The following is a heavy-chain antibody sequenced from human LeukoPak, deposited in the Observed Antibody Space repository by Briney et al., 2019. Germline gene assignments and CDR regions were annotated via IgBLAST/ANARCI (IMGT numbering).Heavy chain of an antibody. D-gene: IGHD6-19*01. Sequence: SETLSLTCTVSGGSISSYYWSWIRQPAGKGLEWIGRIYTSGSTNYNPSLKSRVTMSVDTSKNQFSLKLSSVTAADTAVYYCARDTPLKYSSGYGDWFDPWGQGTLVTVSS. CDR1: GGSISSYY. V-gene: IGHV4-4*07. CDR2: IYTSGST. CDR3: ARDTPLKYSSGYGDWFDP. J-gene: IGHJ5*02.